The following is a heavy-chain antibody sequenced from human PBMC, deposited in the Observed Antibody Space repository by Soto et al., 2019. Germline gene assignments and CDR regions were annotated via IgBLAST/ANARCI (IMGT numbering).Heavy chain of an antibody. CDR3: ASSNIAAAGFYYYALDV. CDR2: IYYSGST. J-gene: IGHJ6*02. CDR1: GGSISSYY. Sequence: QVQLQESGPGLVKPSETLSLTCTVSGGSISSYYWSWIRQPPGKGLEWIGYIYYSGSTNYNPSLKSRCTIAVDXSXNXXSLKLSSVTAADTAVYYCASSNIAAAGFYYYALDVWGRGTTVTVSS. V-gene: IGHV4-59*01. D-gene: IGHD6-13*01.